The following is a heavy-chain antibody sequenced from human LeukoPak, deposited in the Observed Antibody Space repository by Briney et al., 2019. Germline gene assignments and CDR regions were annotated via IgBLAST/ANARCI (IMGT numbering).Heavy chain of an antibody. Sequence: GGSLRLSCAASESIFSSSWMSWVRQAPGKGLEWVANIKQDGSKKNYVDSVKGRFTISRDNAKNSLFLQMSSLRAEDTAVYYCARDPAYGALDYWGQGTLVTVSS. CDR2: IKQDGSKK. V-gene: IGHV3-7*03. J-gene: IGHJ4*02. CDR1: ESIFSSSW. D-gene: IGHD4-17*01. CDR3: ARDPAYGALDY.